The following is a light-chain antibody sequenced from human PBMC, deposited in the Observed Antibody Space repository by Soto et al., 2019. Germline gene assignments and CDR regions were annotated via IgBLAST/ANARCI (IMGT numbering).Light chain of an antibody. Sequence: QSALTQPASVSGSPGQSITISCTGTTSDVGRYDYVSWYQQYPGKAPKLLIYEVTYRRSGFSDRLSGSKSGNTASLTISGLQAEDEAIYFCSSYTTRFSLLFGGGTKLTVL. CDR2: EVT. V-gene: IGLV2-14*01. J-gene: IGLJ2*01. CDR3: SSYTTRFSLL. CDR1: TSDVGRYDY.